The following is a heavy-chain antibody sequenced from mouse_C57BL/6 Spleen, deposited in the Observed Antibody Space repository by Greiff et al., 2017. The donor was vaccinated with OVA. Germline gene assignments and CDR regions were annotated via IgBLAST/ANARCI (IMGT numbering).Heavy chain of an antibody. Sequence: EVQLQQSGPELVKPGASVKLSCKASGYSFTGYAMTWVKQSPGKSLEWIGSINPCSGYTFYPQKFKGKATLTVDKSSSTAHMQLRSLTSEDFAVYYCARGAYYFDYWGQGTTLTVSS. V-gene: IGHV1-37*01. CDR3: ARGAYYFDY. CDR1: GYSFTGYA. J-gene: IGHJ2*01. CDR2: INPCSGYT.